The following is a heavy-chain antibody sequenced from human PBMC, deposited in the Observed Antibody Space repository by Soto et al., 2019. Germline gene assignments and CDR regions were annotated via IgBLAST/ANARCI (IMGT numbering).Heavy chain of an antibody. CDR1: GFTFSSYA. D-gene: IGHD4-17*01. J-gene: IGHJ3*02. CDR2: ISGSGGST. V-gene: IGHV3-23*01. Sequence: EVQLLESGGGLVQPGWSLRLSCAASGFTFSSYAMSWVRQAPGKGMEWVSAISGSGGSTYYADSVKGRFTISRDNSKNALALQMNSLSAEDTAVYYCAQEPGVTTGDAFAIWGQGPMVPVSS. CDR3: AQEPGVTTGDAFAI.